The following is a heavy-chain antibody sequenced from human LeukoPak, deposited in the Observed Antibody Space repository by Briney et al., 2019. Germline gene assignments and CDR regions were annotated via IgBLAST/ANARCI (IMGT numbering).Heavy chain of an antibody. J-gene: IGHJ4*02. V-gene: IGHV3-21*01. Sequence: GGSLRLSCPASGFTFISYSMNWVRQAPGKGLEWVSSISSSSSYIYYADSLKGRFTISRDNAKNSLNLQMNSLRAEDTAVYYLARVALRAPLDYWGQGTMVTASS. CDR2: ISSSSSYI. CDR1: GFTFISYS. D-gene: IGHD5-12*01. CDR3: ARVALRAPLDY.